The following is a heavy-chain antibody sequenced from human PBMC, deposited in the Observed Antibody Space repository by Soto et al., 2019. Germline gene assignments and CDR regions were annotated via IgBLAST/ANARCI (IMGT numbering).Heavy chain of an antibody. Sequence: QITLKESGPTLVKPTQTLTLTCTFAGFSLSTSGVGLGWIRQPPGQALVWLALIYWDDDKRYSPSLKSRLTITKETTKNRVVLTTNYTDPVDTATYYCAQRNYGDAQDAFDFWGQGTMVTVSS. V-gene: IGHV2-5*02. CDR2: IYWDDDK. CDR1: GFSLSTSGVG. J-gene: IGHJ3*01. D-gene: IGHD4-17*01. CDR3: AQRNYGDAQDAFDF.